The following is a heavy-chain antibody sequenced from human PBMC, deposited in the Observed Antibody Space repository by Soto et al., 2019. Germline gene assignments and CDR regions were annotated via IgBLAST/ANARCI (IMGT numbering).Heavy chain of an antibody. CDR2: INHIGST. CDR3: TRLYYYYGMDV. V-gene: IGHV4-34*01. CDR1: GGSFSGYY. J-gene: IGHJ6*02. Sequence: QVQLQQWGAGLLKPSETLSLTCAVYGGSFSGYYWSWIRQPPGKGLEWIGEINHIGSTNYNPSLKSRVTISVDTSKNQCSLKLSSVTAADTAVYYCTRLYYYYGMDVWGQGTTVTVSS.